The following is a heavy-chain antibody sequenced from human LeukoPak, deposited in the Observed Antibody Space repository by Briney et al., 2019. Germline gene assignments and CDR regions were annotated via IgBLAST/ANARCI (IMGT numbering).Heavy chain of an antibody. CDR2: ISYDGSNK. J-gene: IGHJ4*02. CDR3: AVNKD. Sequence: GGSLRLSCAASGFTFSSYAMRWVRQAPGKGLEWVAVISYDGSNKYYADSVKGRFTISRDNSKNTLYLQMNSLRAEDTAVYYCAVNKDWGQGTLVTVSS. CDR1: GFTFSSYA. D-gene: IGHD1/OR15-1a*01. V-gene: IGHV3-30*04.